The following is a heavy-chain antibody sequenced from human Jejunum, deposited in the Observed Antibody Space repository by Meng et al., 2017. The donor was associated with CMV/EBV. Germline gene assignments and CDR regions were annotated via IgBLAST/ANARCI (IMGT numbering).Heavy chain of an antibody. J-gene: IGHJ4*02. Sequence: EVQLVQSGGGLVQPGGFLRCSCEVSGFSMSDYWIHWVRQTPGKGLMWLSRIRHDGSNIYYADSVKGRITISRDNAKNSLYLEINSLKVEDTAVYYCALEERRLASFDYWGQGILVTVSS. CDR1: GFSMSDYW. CDR2: IRHDGSNI. V-gene: IGHV3-74*01. D-gene: IGHD3-9*01. CDR3: ALEERRLASFDY.